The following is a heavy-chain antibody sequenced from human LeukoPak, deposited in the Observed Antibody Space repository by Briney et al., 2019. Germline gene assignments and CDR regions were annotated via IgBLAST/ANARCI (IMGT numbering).Heavy chain of an antibody. CDR1: GYTFTGYY. CDR2: INPSSGGT. V-gene: IGHV1-2*02. D-gene: IGHD2-2*01. J-gene: IGHJ4*02. CDR3: ARDVGEYCSSVSCYASDY. Sequence: GASVKVSCKASGYTFTGYYMHWVRQAPGQGLEWMGWINPSSGGTNYAQKFQGRVTMTRDTSISTAYKELSRLRSDDTAIYYCARDVGEYCSSVSCYASDYWGQGTLVTVSS.